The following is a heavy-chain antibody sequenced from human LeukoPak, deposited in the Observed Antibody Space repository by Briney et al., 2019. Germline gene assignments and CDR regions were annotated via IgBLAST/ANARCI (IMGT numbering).Heavy chain of an antibody. Sequence: SQTLSLTCTVSGDIFSGNSAAWNWSRQTQSRGLEWQERTYYRPKLYNDYAVSVKNRITINPDTSKNQFSLQLNSVTPEDTAVYYCARDPAGGWRPFDYWGQGTLVTVSS. CDR2: TYYRPKLYN. D-gene: IGHD6-19*01. CDR1: GDIFSGNSAA. V-gene: IGHV6-1*01. J-gene: IGHJ4*02. CDR3: ARDPAGGWRPFDY.